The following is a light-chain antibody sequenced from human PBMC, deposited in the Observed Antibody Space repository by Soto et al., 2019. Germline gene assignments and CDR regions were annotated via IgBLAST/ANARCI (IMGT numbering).Light chain of an antibody. CDR1: QTISNY. Sequence: DIQMTQSPASLAASLGDRITISCRASQTISNYLNWYHQKPGKAPKLLIYASSTLQSGVPSTFSGSGSGTEFTPSISSLQPADCGTYYCQQSYNIPFTFGPGTKVDVK. V-gene: IGKV1-39*01. J-gene: IGKJ3*01. CDR3: QQSYNIPFT. CDR2: ASS.